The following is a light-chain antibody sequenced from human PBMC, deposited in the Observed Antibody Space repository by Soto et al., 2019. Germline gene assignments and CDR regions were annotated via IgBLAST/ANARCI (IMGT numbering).Light chain of an antibody. CDR3: QQHEDVPLT. Sequence: DIQMNQSPSSLSASVGDRVTITCQASQDISNYLNWYQQKPGKVPQLLIFDASNVETEVPSRFSGSGYGTDFTFTISSLQPEDIETYYCQQHEDVPLTFGGGTRVEIK. CDR2: DAS. V-gene: IGKV1-33*01. J-gene: IGKJ4*01. CDR1: QDISNY.